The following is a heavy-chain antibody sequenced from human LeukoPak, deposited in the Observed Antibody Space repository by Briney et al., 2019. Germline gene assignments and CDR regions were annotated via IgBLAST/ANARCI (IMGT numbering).Heavy chain of an antibody. V-gene: IGHV3-30*18. CDR2: ISDDGSRR. D-gene: IGHD6-13*01. Sequence: GGSLRLSCAASGFIFSSYGMHWVRQAPGKGLEWVKFISDDGSRRYHADSVKDRFTISRDDSKNTLYLQMNSLRLEDTAVYFCAKDLSTTWSFDYWGQGTLVTVSS. J-gene: IGHJ4*02. CDR1: GFIFSSYG. CDR3: AKDLSTTWSFDY.